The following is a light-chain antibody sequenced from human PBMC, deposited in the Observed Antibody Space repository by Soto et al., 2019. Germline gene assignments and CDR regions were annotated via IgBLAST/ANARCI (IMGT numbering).Light chain of an antibody. V-gene: IGLV2-14*01. Sequence: QSVLTQPASVSGSPGQSITISCTGTSSDVGDYKYVSWYQQHPGKAPKALIAEVTKRPSGVSDRFSGSKSGNTASLTISGLQAEDEADYYCSSYTTNNTLVFGTGTKLTVL. J-gene: IGLJ1*01. CDR2: EVT. CDR3: SSYTTNNTLV. CDR1: SSDVGDYKY.